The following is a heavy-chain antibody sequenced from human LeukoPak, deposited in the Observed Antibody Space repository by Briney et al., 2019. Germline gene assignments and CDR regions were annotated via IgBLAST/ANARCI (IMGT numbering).Heavy chain of an antibody. J-gene: IGHJ6*04. D-gene: IGHD4-17*01. Sequence: SQTLSLTCTVSGGSISSGAYYWSWIRQPPGQGLEWVGYIYYSGSTYSNPSLKSRVTISVDTSKNQFSLKLSSVTAADTVVYYCARERGLDYGDPLDGMDVWGKGTTVTVSS. V-gene: IGHV4-30-4*01. CDR1: GGSISSGAYY. CDR2: IYYSGST. CDR3: ARERGLDYGDPLDGMDV.